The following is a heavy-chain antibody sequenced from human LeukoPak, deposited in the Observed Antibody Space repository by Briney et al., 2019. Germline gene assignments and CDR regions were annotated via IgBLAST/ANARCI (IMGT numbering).Heavy chain of an antibody. CDR2: INPNSGGT. CDR3: ARAFSIAVAAPPRY. CDR1: GYTFTGYY. J-gene: IGHJ4*02. V-gene: IGHV1-2*02. Sequence: ASVKVSCKASGYTFTGYYMHWVRQAPGQGLEWMGWINPNSGGTNYAQKFQGRVTMTRDTSISTAYMELSRLRSDDTAVYYCARAFSIAVAAPPRYWGQGTLVTVSS. D-gene: IGHD6-19*01.